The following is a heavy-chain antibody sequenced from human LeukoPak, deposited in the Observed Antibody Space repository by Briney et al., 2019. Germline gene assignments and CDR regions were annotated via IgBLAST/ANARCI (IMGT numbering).Heavy chain of an antibody. J-gene: IGHJ3*02. D-gene: IGHD1-26*01. CDR1: GFSFNNAY. CDR3: ITDPGEWEPI. Sequence: GGSLRLSCAASGFSFNNAYMNWVRQAPGKGLEWVGRIKSKTDGGTTDYAAPVKGRFTISRDDSKNTLYLQMNSLKTEDTAVYYCITDPGEWEPIWGQGTMVTVSS. V-gene: IGHV3-15*01. CDR2: IKSKTDGGTT.